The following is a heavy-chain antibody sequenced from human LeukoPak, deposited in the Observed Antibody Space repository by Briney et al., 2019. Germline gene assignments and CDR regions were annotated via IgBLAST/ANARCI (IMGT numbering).Heavy chain of an antibody. V-gene: IGHV3-48*01. CDR1: GFTFSSYT. D-gene: IGHD1-26*01. CDR3: ARDRDSGTYRGAFDY. Sequence: LPGGSLRLSCAASGFTFSSYTMNWVRQAPGKGLEWVSYVSDSSSTSTISYAASVKGRLTISRDNAKNSLYLQMNSLRVEDTAVYYCARDRDSGTYRGAFDYWGQGILVTVSS. J-gene: IGHJ4*02. CDR2: VSDSSSTSTI.